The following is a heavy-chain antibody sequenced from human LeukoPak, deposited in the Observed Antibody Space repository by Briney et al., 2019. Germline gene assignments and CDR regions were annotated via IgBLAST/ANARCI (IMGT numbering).Heavy chain of an antibody. J-gene: IGHJ4*02. Sequence: PGGSLRLSCAASGFTFSSYAMHWVRQAPGKGLEYVSAISSNGGSTYYANSVKGRFTISRDNSKNTLYLQMGSLRSEDTAVYYCAGGRTDIVVVPATLRNYYFDYWGQGTLVTVSS. CDR1: GFTFSSYA. D-gene: IGHD2-2*01. CDR2: ISSNGGST. V-gene: IGHV3-64*01. CDR3: AGGRTDIVVVPATLRNYYFDY.